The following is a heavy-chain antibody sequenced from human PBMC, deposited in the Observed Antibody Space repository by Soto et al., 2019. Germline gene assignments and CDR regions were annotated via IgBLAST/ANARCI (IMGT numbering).Heavy chain of an antibody. CDR2: INAGYGNT. Sequence: ASVKVSCKASGYTFSSYAMHWVRQAPGQRLEWMGWINAGYGNTKSSQKFQDRVTISRDTSASTAYTELTSLSSEDTAVYYCARDTGDGTSDCWGQGTLVSVSS. J-gene: IGHJ4*02. CDR1: GYTFSSYA. D-gene: IGHD7-27*01. V-gene: IGHV1-3*01. CDR3: ARDTGDGTSDC.